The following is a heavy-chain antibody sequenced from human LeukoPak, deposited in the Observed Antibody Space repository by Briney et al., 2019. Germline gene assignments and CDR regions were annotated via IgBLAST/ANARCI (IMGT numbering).Heavy chain of an antibody. CDR1: GGSFSGYY. J-gene: IGHJ4*02. CDR2: IYYSGST. Sequence: PSETLSLTCAVYGGSFSGYYWSWIRQPPGKGLEWIGYIYYSGSTYYNPSLKSRVTISVDTSKNQFSLKLSSVTAADTAVYYCARDTVGARLDYWGQGTLVTVSS. CDR3: ARDTVGARLDY. D-gene: IGHD1-26*01. V-gene: IGHV4-30-4*08.